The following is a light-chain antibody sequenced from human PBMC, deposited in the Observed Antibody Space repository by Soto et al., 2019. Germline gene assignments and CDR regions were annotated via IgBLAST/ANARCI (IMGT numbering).Light chain of an antibody. Sequence: EIVLTQSPANLSLSPGDRATLSCRASQSVSSYLAWYQQKPGQAPRLLIYDASNRATGIPARFSGSGSGTDFTLNISSLEPEDFAVYYCQQRTNWSSVTFGGGAKVDIK. CDR3: QQRTNWSSVT. CDR2: DAS. V-gene: IGKV3-11*01. J-gene: IGKJ4*01. CDR1: QSVSSY.